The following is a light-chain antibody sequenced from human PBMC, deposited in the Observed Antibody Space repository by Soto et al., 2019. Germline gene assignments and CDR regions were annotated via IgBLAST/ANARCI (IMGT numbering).Light chain of an antibody. J-gene: IGLJ1*01. CDR2: EVS. CDR1: SSDVGSYTL. CDR3: CSYAGSRRV. Sequence: QSALTQPAPVSGSPGQSITISCTGTSSDVGSYTLVSWYQQHPGKAPKLMIYEVSKRPSGVSNRFSGSKSGNTASLTISGLQAEDEADYYCCSYAGSRRVFGTVTKVTVL. V-gene: IGLV2-23*02.